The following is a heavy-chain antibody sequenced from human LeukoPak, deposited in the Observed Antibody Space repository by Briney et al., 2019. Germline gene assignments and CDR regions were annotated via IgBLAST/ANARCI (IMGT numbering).Heavy chain of an antibody. CDR3: ARRGGTRQYYFDY. D-gene: IGHD1-1*01. CDR2: TRFDGSIK. J-gene: IGHJ4*02. CDR1: VLSFSQYG. V-gene: IGHV3-33*01. Sequence: GGSLRLSCAVSVLSFSQYGFHWVRQAPGKGLEWVAVTRFDGSIKQYADSVKGRFTISRDDSKNTLYLQMNFLKSEDTAVYYCARRGGTRQYYFDYWGQGTLVTVSS.